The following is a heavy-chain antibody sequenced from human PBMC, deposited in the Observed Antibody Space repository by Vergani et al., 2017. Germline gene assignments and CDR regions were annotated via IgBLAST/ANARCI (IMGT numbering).Heavy chain of an antibody. CDR3: ARDGRDSSNWWAQPAYYFDY. J-gene: IGHJ4*02. Sequence: QLQLQESGPGLVKPSETLSLTCTVSGGSISSSSYYWGWIRQPPGKGLEWIGSIYYSGSTYYNPSLKSRVTISVDTSKNQFSLKLSSVTAADTAVYYCARDGRDSSNWWAQPAYYFDYWGQGTLVTVSS. V-gene: IGHV4-39*02. CDR2: IYYSGST. CDR1: GGSISSSSYY. D-gene: IGHD6-13*01.